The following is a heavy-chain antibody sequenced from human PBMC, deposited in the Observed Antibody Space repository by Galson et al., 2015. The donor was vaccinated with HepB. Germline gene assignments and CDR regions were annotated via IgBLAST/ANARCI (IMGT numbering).Heavy chain of an antibody. Sequence: SVKVSCKASGFTFTSSAVQWVRQARGQRLEWIGWIVVGSGNTNYAQKFQERVTITRDMSTSTAYMELSSLRSEDAAVYYCAAPLGWAKQLVDYYYYGMDVWGQGTTVTVSS. V-gene: IGHV1-58*01. J-gene: IGHJ6*02. CDR2: IVVGSGNT. D-gene: IGHD6-13*01. CDR3: AAPLGWAKQLVDYYYYGMDV. CDR1: GFTFTSSA.